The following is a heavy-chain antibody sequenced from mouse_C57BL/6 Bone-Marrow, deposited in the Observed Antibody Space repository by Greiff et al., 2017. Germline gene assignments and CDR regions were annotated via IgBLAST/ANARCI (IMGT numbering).Heavy chain of an antibody. CDR3: ARPSKCITAVGEDFDV. CDR2: INPNYGTT. D-gene: IGHD1-1*01. Sequence: EVQVVESGPELVKPGASVKISCKASGYSFTDYNMNWVKQSNGKSLEWIGVINPNYGTTSYNQKFKGKATLTVDLSSSTAYRQLNSLTSEDSAVYYCARPSKCITAVGEDFDVWGTGTTVTVSS. V-gene: IGHV1-39*01. CDR1: GYSFTDYN. J-gene: IGHJ1*03.